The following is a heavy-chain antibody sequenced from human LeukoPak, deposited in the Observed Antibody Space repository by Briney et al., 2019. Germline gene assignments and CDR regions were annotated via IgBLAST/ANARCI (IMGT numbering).Heavy chain of an antibody. CDR3: AREYSSSSGKALDY. D-gene: IGHD6-6*01. J-gene: IGHJ4*02. CDR1: SGSLGSYY. Sequence: SETLSLTCTVSSGSLGSYYWNWLRQPAGKGLEWIGHIYTSGSTNYNPSLKSRVTMSVDTSKNQFSLKLNSVTAADTAFYYWAREYSSSSGKALDYWGQGTLVTASS. V-gene: IGHV4-4*07. CDR2: IYTSGST.